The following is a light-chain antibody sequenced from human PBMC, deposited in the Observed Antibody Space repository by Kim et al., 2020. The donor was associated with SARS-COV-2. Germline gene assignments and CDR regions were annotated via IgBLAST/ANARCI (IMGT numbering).Light chain of an antibody. CDR2: RDS. V-gene: IGLV3-21*04. CDR3: QVWDSSSDHYV. CDR1: NIGTGR. J-gene: IGLJ1*01. Sequence: APRTPAGITCGGNNIGTGRVRWYQQKPGQAPVVVIFRDSDRPSGIPERFSGSNSGNTATLTISRVEVGDEADYYCQVWDSSSDHYVFGTGTKVTVL.